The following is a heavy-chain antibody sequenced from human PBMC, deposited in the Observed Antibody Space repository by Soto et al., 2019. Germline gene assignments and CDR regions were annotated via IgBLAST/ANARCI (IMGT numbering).Heavy chain of an antibody. V-gene: IGHV4-30-2*06. Sequence: QLQLQESGSGLVKTSETLSLTCCVSGASISYGGFSWSWIRQSPGKGLEWIGYISHLESTYFHPSFKSRLTMSIDRTRNQSSLRRGSVTAADLAVYYCARGGGYDSFVYWGQGVLVTVSS. D-gene: IGHD5-12*01. CDR2: ISHLEST. J-gene: IGHJ4*02. CDR1: GASISYGGFS. CDR3: ARGGGYDSFVY.